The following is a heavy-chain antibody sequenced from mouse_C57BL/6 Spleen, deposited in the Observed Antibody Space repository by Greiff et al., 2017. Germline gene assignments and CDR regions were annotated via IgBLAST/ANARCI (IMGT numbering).Heavy chain of an antibody. J-gene: IGHJ3*01. CDR2: IHPNSGST. D-gene: IGHD2-4*01. V-gene: IGHV1-64*01. CDR1: GYTFTSYW. Sequence: QVQLKQPGAELVKPGASVKLSCKASGYTFTSYWMHWVKQRPGQGLEWIGMIHPNSGSTNYNEKFKSKATLTVDKSSSTAYMQLSSLTSEDSAVYYCARGDYDPWFAYWGQGTLVTVSA. CDR3: ARGDYDPWFAY.